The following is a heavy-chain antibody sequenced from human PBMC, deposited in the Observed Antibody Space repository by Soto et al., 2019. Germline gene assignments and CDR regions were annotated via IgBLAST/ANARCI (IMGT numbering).Heavy chain of an antibody. Sequence: QVQLEQSGAEVKKPGASVKVSCKASGYTFTSYDINWVRQATGQGLEWMGWMNPNSGNTGYAQKFQGRVTMTRNTSISTAYMELSSLRSEDTAVYYCARASYYDFWSGYYHANYYYYYMDVWGKGTTVTVSS. CDR3: ARASYYDFWSGYYHANYYYYYMDV. J-gene: IGHJ6*03. CDR1: GYTFTSYD. D-gene: IGHD3-3*01. V-gene: IGHV1-8*01. CDR2: MNPNSGNT.